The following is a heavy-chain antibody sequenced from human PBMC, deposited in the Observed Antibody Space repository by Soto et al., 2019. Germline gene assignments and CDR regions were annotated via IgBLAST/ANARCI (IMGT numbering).Heavy chain of an antibody. Sequence: SETLSLTCTVSGGSISSYYWSWIRQPAVKGLEWIGRIYTSGSTNYNPSLKSRVTMSVDTSKNQFSLKLSSVTAADTAVYYCARDYYDSSGYYPFDYWGQGTLVTVSS. CDR3: ARDYYDSSGYYPFDY. J-gene: IGHJ4*02. CDR1: GGSISSYY. V-gene: IGHV4-4*07. CDR2: IYTSGST. D-gene: IGHD3-22*01.